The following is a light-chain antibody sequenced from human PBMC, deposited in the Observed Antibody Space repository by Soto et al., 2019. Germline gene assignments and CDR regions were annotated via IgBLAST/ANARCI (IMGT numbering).Light chain of an antibody. V-gene: IGKV3-11*01. J-gene: IGKJ2*02. Sequence: EIVLTQSPVTLSLSLGERATLSCRASQSVRTYLAWYQQRPGQAPRLLVYDASNRATGIPARFSGSGSGTDFTLTISSLEPEDFAVYYCQHRNSWPGTFGQGTNLEIK. CDR1: QSVRTY. CDR3: QHRNSWPGT. CDR2: DAS.